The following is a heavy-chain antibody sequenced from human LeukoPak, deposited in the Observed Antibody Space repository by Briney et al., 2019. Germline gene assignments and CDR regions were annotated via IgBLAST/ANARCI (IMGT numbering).Heavy chain of an antibody. Sequence: PGRSLRLSCAASGFTFRNYAMHWVRQAPGKGLEWVAVISYDGANKHCADSVKGRFTISRDNSKNTLYLQMNSLRAEDTAVYYCARRAGGYSHPYDYWGQGILVTVSS. V-gene: IGHV3-30*14. D-gene: IGHD4-23*01. CDR2: ISYDGANK. J-gene: IGHJ4*02. CDR3: ARRAGGYSHPYDY. CDR1: GFTFRNYA.